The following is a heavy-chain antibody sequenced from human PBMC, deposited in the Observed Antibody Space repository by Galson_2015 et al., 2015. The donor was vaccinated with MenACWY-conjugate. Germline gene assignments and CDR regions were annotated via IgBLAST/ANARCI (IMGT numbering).Heavy chain of an antibody. Sequence: SLRLSCAASGFTFSKCVMSWVRQAPGKGLEWVSGISGSGGDIDYADSVKGRFTISRDNSKNTVYLQMNSLRAEDTAVYHCAKGANYYDSSGKRYGAFDIWGQGTMVTVSS. V-gene: IGHV3-23*01. D-gene: IGHD3-22*01. CDR3: AKGANYYDSSGKRYGAFDI. CDR2: ISGSGGDI. J-gene: IGHJ3*02. CDR1: GFTFSKCV.